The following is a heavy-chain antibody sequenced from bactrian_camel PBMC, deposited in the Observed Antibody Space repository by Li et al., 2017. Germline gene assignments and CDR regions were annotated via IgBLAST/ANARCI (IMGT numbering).Heavy chain of an antibody. D-gene: IGHD5*01. CDR1: GFTFSSYA. CDR2: INSGGERT. J-gene: IGHJ4*01. Sequence: VQLVESGGGLVQPGGSLRLSCAASGFTFSSYAMSWVRQAPGKGLEWVSAINSGGERTYYVDSEKGRVTISRDNAKNTLYLQLNNLKTEDTAMYYCAISQTMGWAQEYNYWGQGTQVTVS. V-gene: IGHV3S31*01. CDR3: AISQTMGWAQEYNY.